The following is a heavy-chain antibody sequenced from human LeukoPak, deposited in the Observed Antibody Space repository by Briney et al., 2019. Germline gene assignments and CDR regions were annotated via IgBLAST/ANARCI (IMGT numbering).Heavy chain of an antibody. D-gene: IGHD6-19*01. CDR2: INSDGSST. V-gene: IGHV3-74*01. J-gene: IGHJ4*02. CDR3: ASDSTSGRYSNRPDF. Sequence: PGGSLRLSCAASGFTFSSYWMHWVRQAPGKGLVWVSRINSDGSSTNYADSVKGRFTISRANAENTLYLQMNSLRAEDTAVYYCASDSTSGRYSNRPDFWGQGTLVTVSS. CDR1: GFTFSSYW.